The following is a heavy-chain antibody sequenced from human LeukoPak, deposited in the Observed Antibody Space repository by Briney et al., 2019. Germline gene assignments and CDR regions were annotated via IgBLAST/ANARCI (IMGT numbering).Heavy chain of an antibody. D-gene: IGHD6-6*01. CDR1: GGSISSYY. J-gene: IGHJ4*02. CDR2: IYYSGST. CDR3: ARVDPDSSSTLEVFDY. V-gene: IGHV4-59*01. Sequence: SETLSLTCTVSGGSISSYYWSWIRQPPGKGLEWIGYIYYSGSTNYNPSLKSRVTISVDTSKNKFSLKLSSVTAADTAVYYCARVDPDSSSTLEVFDYWGQGTLVTVSS.